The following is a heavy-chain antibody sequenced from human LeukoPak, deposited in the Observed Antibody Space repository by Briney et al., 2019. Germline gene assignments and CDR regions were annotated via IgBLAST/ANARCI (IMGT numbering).Heavy chain of an antibody. D-gene: IGHD6-13*01. V-gene: IGHV3-7*02. CDR1: GFTFSSYW. J-gene: IGHJ4*02. CDR2: TNQDGSDK. Sequence: GSLRLSFATSGFTFSSYWMSCVRQAPGKGLEWVANTNQDGSDKYYVDSVKGRFTISRDNAKNSLSLQMNSLRVEDTAVYYCASAAAGLVHWGQGALVTVSS. CDR3: ASAAAGLVH.